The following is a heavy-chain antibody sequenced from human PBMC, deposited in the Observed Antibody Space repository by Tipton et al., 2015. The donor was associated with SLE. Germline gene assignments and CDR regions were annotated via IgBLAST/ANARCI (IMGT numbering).Heavy chain of an antibody. J-gene: IGHJ3*02. V-gene: IGHV4-59*11. CDR2: IHYSGTT. Sequence: TPSLTCTVSGGSITNHYWNWIRQPPGKGLEWIGYIHYSGTTHDNPPLKSRVTMSVDMSKNQFSLRLTSVTAADTAVYYCARTLGAIAHTVYDAFDIWGQGKMVTVSS. CDR1: GGSITNHY. D-gene: IGHD1-26*01. CDR3: ARTLGAIAHTVYDAFDI.